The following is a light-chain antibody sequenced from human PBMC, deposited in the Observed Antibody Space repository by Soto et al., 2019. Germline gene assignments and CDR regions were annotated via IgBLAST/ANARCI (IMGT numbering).Light chain of an antibody. Sequence: AIRMTQSPSSFSASTGDRVTITCRASQGISSDLAWYQQKPGKAPKLLIYAAFTLQSGVPSRFSGSGSGTDFTLTISCLQSEDFATYYCQQYYSYPHPFGQGTKVEIK. CDR3: QQYYSYPHP. CDR2: AAF. V-gene: IGKV1-8*01. CDR1: QGISSD. J-gene: IGKJ1*01.